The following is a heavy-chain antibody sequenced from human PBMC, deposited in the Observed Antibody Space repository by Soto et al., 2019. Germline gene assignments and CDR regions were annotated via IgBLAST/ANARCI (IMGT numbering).Heavy chain of an antibody. V-gene: IGHV3-48*02. CDR2: LSSSSSTI. J-gene: IGHJ3*02. D-gene: IGHD1-26*01. CDR3: ARDQVGYEEDACDI. CDR1: GFTFSSYS. Sequence: EVQLVESGGGLVQPGGSLRLSCAASGFTFSSYSMNWVRQAPGKGLGWVSYLSSSSSTIYYADSVKGRFTISRDNAKNSLDLQMNCLRDEETAAYDCARDQVGYEEDACDIWGQGTMVTVSS.